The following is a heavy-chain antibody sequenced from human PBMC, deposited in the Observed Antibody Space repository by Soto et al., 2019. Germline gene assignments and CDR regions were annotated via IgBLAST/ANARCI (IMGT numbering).Heavy chain of an antibody. CDR1: GFTFSTYG. J-gene: IGHJ3*02. CDR2: MGNDGITT. V-gene: IGHV3-30*18. CDR3: AKEFQWELHAFDI. Sequence: QVQLVESGGGVVQPGRSLRLSCAASGFTFSTYGMHWVRQAPGKGLEWVAVMGNDGITTFYADSVKGRFTISRDNSKNTLFLQMNSLRADDTAVYYGAKEFQWELHAFDIWGQGTMGTVSS. D-gene: IGHD1-26*01.